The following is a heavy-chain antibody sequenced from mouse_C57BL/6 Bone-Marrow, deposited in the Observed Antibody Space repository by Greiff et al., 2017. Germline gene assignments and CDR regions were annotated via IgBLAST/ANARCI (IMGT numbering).Heavy chain of an antibody. CDR1: GFSLTSYG. CDR2: IWRGGST. J-gene: IGHJ1*03. Sequence: VKLLESGPGLVQPSQSLSITCTVSGFSLTSYGVHWVRQSPGKGLEWLGVIWRGGSTDYNAAFMSRLSITKDNSTSQVFFKMNSLQADDTAIYYCDKDYGSSYGYLDVWGTGTTVTVSS. CDR3: DKDYGSSYGYLDV. V-gene: IGHV2-5*01. D-gene: IGHD1-1*01.